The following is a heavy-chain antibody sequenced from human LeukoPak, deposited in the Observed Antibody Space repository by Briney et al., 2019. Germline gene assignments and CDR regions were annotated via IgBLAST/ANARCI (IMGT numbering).Heavy chain of an antibody. D-gene: IGHD3-10*01. CDR3: ARGGEYYGSGSPHAFDY. J-gene: IGHJ4*02. CDR1: GGSISSSSDY. Sequence: SETLSLTCTVSGGSISSSSDYWGWIRQPPGKGLEWIGSILYSGSTSYNPSLKSRVTISVDTSKNQFSLKLSSVTAADTAVYYCARGGEYYGSGSPHAFDYWGQGTLVTVSS. CDR2: ILYSGST. V-gene: IGHV4-39*07.